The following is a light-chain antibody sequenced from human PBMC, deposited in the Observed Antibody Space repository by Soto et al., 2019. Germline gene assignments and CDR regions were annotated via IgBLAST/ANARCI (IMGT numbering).Light chain of an antibody. Sequence: DIVMTQSPDSLAVSLCERATINCKSSQSVLYSSNNKNYLAWYQQKPGQPPKLLIYWASTRESGVPDRFSGSGSGTDFTLTISSLQAEDVAVYHCQQYYSTPITFGQGTRLE. J-gene: IGKJ5*01. CDR2: WAS. V-gene: IGKV4-1*01. CDR3: QQYYSTPIT. CDR1: QSVLYSSNNKNY.